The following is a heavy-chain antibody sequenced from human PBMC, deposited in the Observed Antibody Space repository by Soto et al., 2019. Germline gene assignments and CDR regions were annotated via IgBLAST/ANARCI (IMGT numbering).Heavy chain of an antibody. V-gene: IGHV3-9*01. CDR1: GFTFDDYA. CDR2: ISWISGTI. J-gene: IGHJ4*02. D-gene: IGHD1-26*01. Sequence: GGSLRLSCAASGFTFDDYAMHWVRQAPGKGLEWVSGISWISGTIGYADSVKGRFTISRDNAKNSLYLQVNSLRAEDTALYYCAKALGGSYWFDYWGQGTLVTVSS. CDR3: AKALGGSYWFDY.